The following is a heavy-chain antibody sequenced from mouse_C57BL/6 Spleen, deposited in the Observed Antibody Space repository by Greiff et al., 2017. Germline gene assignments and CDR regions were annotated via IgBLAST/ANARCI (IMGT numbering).Heavy chain of an antibody. J-gene: IGHJ1*03. V-gene: IGHV1-80*01. CDR1: GYAFSSYW. Sequence: QVQLQQSGAELVKPGASVKISCKASGYAFSSYWMNWVKQRPGKGLEWIGQIYPGDGDTNYNGKFKGKATLTADKSSSTAYMQLSSLTSEDSAVDDCAREEWADEGVTYWYFDVWGTGTTVTVSS. CDR2: IYPGDGDT. CDR3: AREEWADEGVTYWYFDV.